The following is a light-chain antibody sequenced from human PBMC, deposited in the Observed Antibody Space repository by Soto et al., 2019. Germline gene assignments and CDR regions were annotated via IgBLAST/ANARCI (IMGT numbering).Light chain of an antibody. Sequence: VLTQSPGTLSLSLGDTATLSCMASQTVDHADGAWYQQRPGKTHSLLIYGASTRATDIQERFSCSGSGTDFTFTISRLEPEDATVYYCQQYGNSQWTFGQGTQVEI. V-gene: IGKV3-20*01. J-gene: IGKJ1*01. CDR3: QQYGNSQWT. CDR1: QTVDHAD. CDR2: GAS.